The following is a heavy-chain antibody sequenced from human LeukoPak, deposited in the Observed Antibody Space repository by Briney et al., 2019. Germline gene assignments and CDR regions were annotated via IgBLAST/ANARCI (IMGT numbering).Heavy chain of an antibody. CDR3: TTVTWCGEFDH. CDR1: GFIFTNAW. D-gene: IGHD2-8*01. Sequence: GGSLRLSCAASGFIFTNAWMSWVRQAPGKGLEWVGRFKSKNDGGTTDYAAPVKGRFTISRDDSENTFSLQMNSLKIEDTAVYYCTTVTWCGEFDHWGQGTLVTVSS. CDR2: FKSKNDGGTT. J-gene: IGHJ4*02. V-gene: IGHV3-15*01.